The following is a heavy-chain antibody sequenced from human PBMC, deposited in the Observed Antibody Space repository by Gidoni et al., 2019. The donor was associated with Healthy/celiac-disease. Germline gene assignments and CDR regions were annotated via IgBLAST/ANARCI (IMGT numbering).Heavy chain of an antibody. Sequence: EVQLVESGGGLVQPGRSLRLSCAASGFTFDDCVIHWVRQAPGKGLEWVSGISWNSGSIGYADSVKGRFTISRDNAKNSLYLQMNSLRAEDTALYYCAKDMRSSDYYYYGMDVWGQGTTVTVSS. CDR3: AKDMRSSDYYYYGMDV. J-gene: IGHJ6*02. CDR2: ISWNSGSI. D-gene: IGHD6-6*01. V-gene: IGHV3-9*01. CDR1: GFTFDDCV.